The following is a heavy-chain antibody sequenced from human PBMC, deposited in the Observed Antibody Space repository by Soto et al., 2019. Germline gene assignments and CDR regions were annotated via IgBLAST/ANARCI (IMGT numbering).Heavy chain of an antibody. D-gene: IGHD3-3*01. CDR2: MYSGGST. V-gene: IGHV3-53*04. Sequence: EVQLVESGGGLVQPGGSLRLSCAASGFTVSSNYMSWVRQAPGKGLEWVSVMYSGGSTYYADSLKGRFTISRHNSNNTLYLQMNSLRAEDTAVYYCARTPKRDDFWSGYWSYDAFDIWGQGTMVTVSS. J-gene: IGHJ3*02. CDR3: ARTPKRDDFWSGYWSYDAFDI. CDR1: GFTVSSNY.